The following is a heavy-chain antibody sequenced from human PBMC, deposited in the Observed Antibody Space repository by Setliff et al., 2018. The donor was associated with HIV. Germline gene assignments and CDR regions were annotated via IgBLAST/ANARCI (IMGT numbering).Heavy chain of an antibody. CDR1: GGSFSGYY. V-gene: IGHV4-34*01. J-gene: IGHJ5*02. Sequence: LSLTCAVYGGSFSGYYWSWIRQPPGKGLEWIGELNDSGSTNYNPSLKSRVTISIDTSKNQFSLRLSSVTAADTAVYYCARSYNGVPWTWGQGMLVTVSS. D-gene: IGHD2-8*01. CDR3: ARSYNGVPWT. CDR2: LNDSGST.